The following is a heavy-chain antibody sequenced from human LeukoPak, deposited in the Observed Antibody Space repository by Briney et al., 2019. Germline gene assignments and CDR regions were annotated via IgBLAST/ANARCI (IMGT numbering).Heavy chain of an antibody. V-gene: IGHV3-48*03. CDR2: ISGSGGTT. Sequence: PGGSLRLSCVASGFTFSTYEMNWVRQAPGKGLEWVSYISGSGGTTYYADSVRGRFTISRDNTKNSLYLQMNSLRAEDTAVYYCARASPQKLGYFDYWGQGTLVTVSS. CDR3: ARASPQKLGYFDY. CDR1: GFTFSTYE. D-gene: IGHD3-16*01. J-gene: IGHJ4*02.